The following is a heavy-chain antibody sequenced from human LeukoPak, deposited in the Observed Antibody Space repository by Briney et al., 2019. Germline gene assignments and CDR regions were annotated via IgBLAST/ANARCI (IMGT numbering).Heavy chain of an antibody. J-gene: IGHJ6*03. CDR3: AREGEMANFRYYMDV. Sequence: KPGGSLLLSCTASGFIFNAYMMDWVRQAPGKGLGGVSSIITSSDSIHYADSVKARFTTSRDNSKNSVFLQINSLRAEDTAVYYCAREGEMANFRYYMDVWGKGTTVIVSS. D-gene: IGHD5-24*01. CDR2: IITSSDSI. CDR1: GFIFNAYM. V-gene: IGHV3-21*01.